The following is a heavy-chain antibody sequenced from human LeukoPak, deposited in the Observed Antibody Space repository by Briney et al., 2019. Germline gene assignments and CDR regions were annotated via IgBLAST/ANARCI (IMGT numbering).Heavy chain of an antibody. V-gene: IGHV3-23*01. CDR3: AKEGYYSGYDSLSPYFDY. CDR1: GFTFSSYA. CDR2: ISGSGGST. D-gene: IGHD5-12*01. Sequence: GGSLRLSRAASGFTFSSYAMSWVRQAPGKGLEWVSAISGSGGSTYYADSVKGRFTISRDNSKNTLYLQMNSLRAEDTAVYYGAKEGYYSGYDSLSPYFDYWGQGTLVTVSS. J-gene: IGHJ4*02.